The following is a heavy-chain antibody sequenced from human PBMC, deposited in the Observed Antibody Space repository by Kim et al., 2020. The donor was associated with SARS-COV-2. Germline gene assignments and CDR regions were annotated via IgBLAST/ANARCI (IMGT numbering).Heavy chain of an antibody. CDR1: GGSVSSGSYY. V-gene: IGHV4-61*01. J-gene: IGHJ4*02. CDR3: ARGTQPSYAEYIAVAGNWAFDY. CDR2: IYYSGST. D-gene: IGHD6-19*01. Sequence: SETLSLTCTVSGGSVSSGSYYWSWIRQPPGKGLEWIGYIYYSGSTNYNPSLKSRVTISVDTSKNQFSLKLSSVTAADTAVYYCARGTQPSYAEYIAVAGNWAFDYWGQGTLVTVSS.